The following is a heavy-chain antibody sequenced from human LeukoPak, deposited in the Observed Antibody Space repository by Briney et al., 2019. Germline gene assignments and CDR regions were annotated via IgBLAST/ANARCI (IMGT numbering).Heavy chain of an antibody. CDR1: GGSFSGYY. V-gene: IGHV4-34*01. D-gene: IGHD2-15*01. CDR3: ARHRRGGGYYYYYYMDV. J-gene: IGHJ6*03. CDR2: INHSGST. Sequence: KPSETLSLTCAVYGGSFSGYYWSWIRQPPGKGLEWIGEINHSGSTNYNPSLKSRVTISVDTSKNQFSLKLSSVTAADTAVYYCARHRRGGGYYYYYYMDVWGKGTTVTISS.